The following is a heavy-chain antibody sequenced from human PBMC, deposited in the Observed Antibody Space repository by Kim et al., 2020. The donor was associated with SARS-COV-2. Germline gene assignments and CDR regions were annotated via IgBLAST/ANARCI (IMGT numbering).Heavy chain of an antibody. CDR1: GASVSSGSYY. Sequence: SETLSLTCTVSGASVSSGSYYWSWIRQPPGKGLEWIGYIYYSGSTNYNPSLKSRVTISVDTSKNQFSLKLSSVTAADTAVYYCARLRFLDWSLAFFDYWGQGTLVTVSS. CDR2: IYYSGST. CDR3: ARLRFLDWSLAFFDY. J-gene: IGHJ4*02. V-gene: IGHV4-61*01. D-gene: IGHD3-3*01.